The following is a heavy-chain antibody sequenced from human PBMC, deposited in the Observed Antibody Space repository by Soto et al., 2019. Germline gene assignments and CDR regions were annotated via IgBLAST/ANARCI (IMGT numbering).Heavy chain of an antibody. CDR3: ARIVAMSGRSFDC. J-gene: IGHJ4*02. CDR2: IKPDESEK. CDR1: GFTSSSYW. V-gene: IGHV3-7*03. D-gene: IGHD1-1*01. Sequence: GGSLRLSCAASGFTSSSYWMTWVRQAPGKGLEWVANIKPDESEKYDMDSVKGRFMISRDNAKNSLSLQMDSLRPEDTAVYYCARIVAMSGRSFDCWGQGTLVTVSS.